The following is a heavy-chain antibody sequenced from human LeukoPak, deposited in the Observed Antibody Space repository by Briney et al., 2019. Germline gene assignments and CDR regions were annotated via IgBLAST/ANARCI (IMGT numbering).Heavy chain of an antibody. CDR2: IRYDGRNK. D-gene: IGHD3-10*01. J-gene: IGHJ4*02. V-gene: IGHV3-30*02. CDR3: AKGELWFGELSG. Sequence: GGSLRLSCAASGFTFRSYGMHWVRQAPGKGLEWVAFIRYDGRNKYYADSVKGRFTISRDNSKNTLYLQMNSLRAEDTAVYYCAKGELWFGELSGWGQGTLVTVSS. CDR1: GFTFRSYG.